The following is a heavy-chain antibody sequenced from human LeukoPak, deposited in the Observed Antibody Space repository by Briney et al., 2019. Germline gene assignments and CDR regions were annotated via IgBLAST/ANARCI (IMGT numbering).Heavy chain of an antibody. CDR3: SRGLYGDYDY. D-gene: IGHD4-17*01. V-gene: IGHV4-61*05. CDR2: IYTSGST. CDR1: GGSISSSSYY. J-gene: IGHJ4*02. Sequence: SETLSLTCTVSGGSISSSSYYWGWIRQPPGKGLEWIGYIYTSGSTNYNPSLKSRVTISVDTSKNQFSLKLSSVTAADTAVYYCSRGLYGDYDYWGQGTLVTVSS.